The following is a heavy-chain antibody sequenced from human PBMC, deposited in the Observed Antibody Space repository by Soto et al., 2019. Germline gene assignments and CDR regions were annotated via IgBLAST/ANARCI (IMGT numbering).Heavy chain of an antibody. CDR2: IWYDGSNK. Sequence: GGSLRLSCAASGFTFSSYGMHWVRQAPGKGLEWVAVIWYDGSNKYYADSVKGRFTISRDNSKNTLYLQMNSLRAEDTAVYYCARDPGYSSSHYSDYWGNGPLVTVSS. V-gene: IGHV3-33*01. J-gene: IGHJ4*01. CDR1: GFTFSSYG. D-gene: IGHD6-13*01. CDR3: ARDPGYSSSHYSDY.